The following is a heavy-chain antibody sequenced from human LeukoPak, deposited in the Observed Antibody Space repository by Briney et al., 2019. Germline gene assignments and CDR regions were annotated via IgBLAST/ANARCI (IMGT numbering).Heavy chain of an antibody. Sequence: PSETLSLTCAVYGESFSTYYWNWIRQPPGKGLEWTGEISHSGSTNYSPSLKSRVTISVDTSKTQFSLKLSSVTAADTAVYYCAVDTTGHSYWGQETLVTVSS. J-gene: IGHJ4*02. CDR3: AVDTTGHSY. V-gene: IGHV4-34*01. D-gene: IGHD1-1*01. CDR1: GESFSTYY. CDR2: ISHSGST.